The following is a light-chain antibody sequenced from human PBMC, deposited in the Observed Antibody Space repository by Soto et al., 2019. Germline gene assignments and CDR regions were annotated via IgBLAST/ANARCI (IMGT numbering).Light chain of an antibody. J-gene: IGKJ1*01. V-gene: IGKV3-15*01. CDR3: QQYGSSGT. Sequence: EVVMTQSPATLSVSPGERATLSCRASRSVSTNLAWYQQKPGQAPRVLIYGASTRATAVPARFSGSGSGTEFTLTISSLQPEDFAVYYCQQYGSSGTFGQGTKVEIK. CDR1: RSVSTN. CDR2: GAS.